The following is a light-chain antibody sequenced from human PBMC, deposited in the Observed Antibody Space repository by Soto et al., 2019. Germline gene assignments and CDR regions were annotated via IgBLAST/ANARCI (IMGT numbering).Light chain of an antibody. J-gene: IGKJ2*01. CDR3: QQYGRSPPFT. V-gene: IGKV3-20*01. CDR1: QSVSSSY. Sequence: ELVLTQSPGTLSLSPGERATLSCSASQSVSSSYLAWYQQKPGQAPRLLIYGASYMATGIPGRFSGSGSGTDFTLTISRLEPEDFAVYFCQQYGRSPPFTFGQRTKVEIK. CDR2: GAS.